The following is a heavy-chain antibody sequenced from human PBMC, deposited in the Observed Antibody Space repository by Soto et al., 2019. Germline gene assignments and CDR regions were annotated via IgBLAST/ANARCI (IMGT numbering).Heavy chain of an antibody. J-gene: IGHJ6*02. V-gene: IGHV4-39*01. D-gene: IGHD3-3*01. CDR1: GGSICSSSSY. CDR2: IYYSGST. CDR3: ARHSHAGDLGYDFWSGYSSYYYYGMDV. Sequence: SETLCLTCTVAGGSICSSSSYWGWIRQPPGKGLEWIGSIYYSGSTYYNPSLKSRVTISVDTSKNQFSLKLSSVTAADTAVYYCARHSHAGDLGYDFWSGYSSYYYYGMDVWGQGTTVS.